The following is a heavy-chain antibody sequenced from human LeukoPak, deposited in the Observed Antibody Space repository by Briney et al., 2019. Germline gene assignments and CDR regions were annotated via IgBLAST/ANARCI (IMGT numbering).Heavy chain of an antibody. D-gene: IGHD4-17*01. J-gene: IGHJ6*02. CDR2: INPSGGST. CDR3: ARDHWTTGRPAPANYYYYGMDV. Sequence: GASVKVSCKASGYTFTSYYMHWVRQAPGQGLEWMGIINPSGGSTSYAQKFQGRVTMTRDTSTSTVYMELSSLRSEDTAVYYCARDHWTTGRPAPANYYYYGMDVWGQGTTVTVSS. V-gene: IGHV1-46*01. CDR1: GYTFTSYY.